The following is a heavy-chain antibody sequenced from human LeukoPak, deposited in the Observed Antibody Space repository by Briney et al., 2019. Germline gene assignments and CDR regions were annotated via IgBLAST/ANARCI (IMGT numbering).Heavy chain of an antibody. Sequence: QTGWSLRLSCAASGFTFSTYALTWVRQAPGKGLEWVSSIGPPSETYYAESVKGRFTIARDNSKDTVFLQLSGLRVEGTAVYYCVRDWRNGANCAGDCLESWGQGTLVIVSA. CDR3: VRDWRNGANCAGDCLES. D-gene: IGHD2-21*02. V-gene: IGHV3-23*01. J-gene: IGHJ4*02. CDR1: GFTFSTYA. CDR2: SIGPPSET.